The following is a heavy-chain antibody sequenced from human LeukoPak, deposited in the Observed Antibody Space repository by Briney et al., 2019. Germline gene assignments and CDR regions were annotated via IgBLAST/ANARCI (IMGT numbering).Heavy chain of an antibody. Sequence: GGSLRLSCAVAGFIFSDYYMSWIRQAPGKGLEWVPYISSSSSYTNYADSVKGRFTISRDNVKNSLYLQMNSLRAEDTAVYYCATAARNSAWFKVIDYWGRGTLVTVSS. J-gene: IGHJ4*02. V-gene: IGHV3-11*03. CDR1: GFIFSDYY. CDR2: ISSSSSYT. CDR3: ATAARNSAWFKVIDY. D-gene: IGHD6-19*01.